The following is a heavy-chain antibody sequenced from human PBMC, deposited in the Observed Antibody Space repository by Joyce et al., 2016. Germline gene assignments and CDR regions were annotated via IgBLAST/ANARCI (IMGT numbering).Heavy chain of an antibody. J-gene: IGHJ4*02. V-gene: IGHV3-7*01. CDR3: ARVRDYYGSGSQPLDN. D-gene: IGHD3-10*01. CDR1: GFTFSRYW. Sequence: EVQLVESGGGLVQPGGSLRLSCAASGFTFSRYWMSWVRQAPGKGLEWVANIKQDGSEKYYGYSVKGRFTISRDNAKNSLYLQMNSLRAEDTAVYSCARVRDYYGSGSQPLDNWGQGTLVTVSS. CDR2: IKQDGSEK.